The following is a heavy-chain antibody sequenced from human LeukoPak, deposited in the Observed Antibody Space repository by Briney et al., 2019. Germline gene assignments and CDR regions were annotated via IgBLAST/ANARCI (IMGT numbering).Heavy chain of an antibody. J-gene: IGHJ5*02. D-gene: IGHD3-3*01. Sequence: SETLSLTCTVSGGSVSSGSYYWSWIRQPPGKGLEWIGYIYYSGSTNYNPSLRSRVTISVDTSKNQFSLKLTSVTAADTAVYYCARVSTPLRFSNWFDPWGQGTLVTVSS. V-gene: IGHV4-61*01. CDR3: ARVSTPLRFSNWFDP. CDR1: GGSVSSGSYY. CDR2: IYYSGST.